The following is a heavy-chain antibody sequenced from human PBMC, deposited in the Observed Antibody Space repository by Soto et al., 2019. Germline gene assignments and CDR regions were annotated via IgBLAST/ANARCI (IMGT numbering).Heavy chain of an antibody. CDR1: GFTFSSYG. CDR2: ISYDGSNK. D-gene: IGHD6-13*01. CDR3: VRIAAAGTGGYYYYGMDV. Sequence: PGGSLRLSCAASGFTFSSYGMHWVRQAPGKGLEWVAVISYDGSNKYYADSVKGRFTISRDNSKNTLYLQMNSLRAEDTAVYYCVRIAAAGTGGYYYYGMDVWGQGTTVTVSS. J-gene: IGHJ6*02. V-gene: IGHV3-30*03.